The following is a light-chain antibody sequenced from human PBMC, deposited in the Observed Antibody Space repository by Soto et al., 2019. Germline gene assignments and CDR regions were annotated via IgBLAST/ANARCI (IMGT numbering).Light chain of an antibody. CDR3: QQRSNWPVT. J-gene: IGKJ1*01. CDR1: QSVSSY. V-gene: IGKV3-11*01. Sequence: DIVLTQSPATLSLSPGERATLSCRASQSVSSYLAWYQQKPGQAPRLLIYDASNRATGIPARFSGSGSGTDVTLTISSLEPEYFAVYSCQQRSNWPVTFGQGTKVEIK. CDR2: DAS.